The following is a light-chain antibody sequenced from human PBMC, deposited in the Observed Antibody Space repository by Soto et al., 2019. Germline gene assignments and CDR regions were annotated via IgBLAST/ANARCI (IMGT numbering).Light chain of an antibody. V-gene: IGKV3-20*01. CDR1: QSVSSSY. CDR2: GAS. CDR3: QQYGSSPPRT. Sequence: IVLTQSPATLSLSPGKRATLSCRASQSVSSSYLAWYQQKPGQAPRLLIYGASSRATGIPDRFSGSGSGTDFTLTISRLEPEDFAVYYCQQYGSSPPRTFGQGTKVDIK. J-gene: IGKJ1*01.